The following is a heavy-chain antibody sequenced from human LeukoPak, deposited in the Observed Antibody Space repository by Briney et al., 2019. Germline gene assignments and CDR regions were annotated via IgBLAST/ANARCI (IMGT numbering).Heavy chain of an antibody. CDR2: INWNGGST. D-gene: IGHD5-18*01. CDR3: ARGGYSYGIDY. V-gene: IGHV3-20*04. J-gene: IGHJ4*02. Sequence: GGSLRLSCAASGFTFSSYWMHWVRQAPGKGLEWVSGINWNGGSTGYADSVKGRFTISRDNAKNSLYLQMNSLRAEDTALYYCARGGYSYGIDYWGQGTLVTVSS. CDR1: GFTFSSYW.